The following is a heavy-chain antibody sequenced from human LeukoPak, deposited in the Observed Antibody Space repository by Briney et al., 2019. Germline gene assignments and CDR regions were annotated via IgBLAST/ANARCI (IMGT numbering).Heavy chain of an antibody. CDR3: ARDIVVVIPAARPGLSVDY. CDR2: INPNSGGT. Sequence: ASVKVSCKASGDDTFTRYYIHWVRQAPGQGLEWMGWINPNSGGTNYAQKFQGRVTMTRDTSISTAYMELSRLGSDDTAVYYCARDIVVVIPAARPGLSVDYWGQGTLVTVSS. V-gene: IGHV1-2*02. J-gene: IGHJ4*02. CDR1: GDDTFTRYY. D-gene: IGHD2-2*01.